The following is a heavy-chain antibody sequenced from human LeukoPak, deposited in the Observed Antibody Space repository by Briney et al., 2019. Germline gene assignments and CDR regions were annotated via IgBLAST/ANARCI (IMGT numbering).Heavy chain of an antibody. J-gene: IGHJ6*03. CDR1: GFTFSSYA. Sequence: GVSLRLYCAASGFTFSSYAMSWVPLAPGKELKLFTAISGSGGSTYYADSVKGRFTISRDNSKSTLYLQMNSLRAEDTAVYYCARPKGKAGYYYYYMDVWGKGTTVTVSS. V-gene: IGHV3-23*01. CDR3: ARPKGKAGYYYYYMDV. CDR2: ISGSGGST. D-gene: IGHD3-10*01.